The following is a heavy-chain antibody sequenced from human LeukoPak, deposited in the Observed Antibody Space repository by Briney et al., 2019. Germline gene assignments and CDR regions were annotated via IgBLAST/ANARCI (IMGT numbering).Heavy chain of an antibody. CDR2: IYHSGST. J-gene: IGHJ6*02. D-gene: IGHD4-17*01. CDR3: ARCLRGDYVLYYYGMDV. V-gene: IGHV4-4*02. Sequence: SETLSLTCAVSGGSISSSNWWSWVRQPPGKGLEWIGEIYHSGSTNYNPSLKSRVTISVDKSKNQFSLKLSSVTAADTAVYYCARCLRGDYVLYYYGMDVWGQGTTVTVSS. CDR1: GGSISSSNW.